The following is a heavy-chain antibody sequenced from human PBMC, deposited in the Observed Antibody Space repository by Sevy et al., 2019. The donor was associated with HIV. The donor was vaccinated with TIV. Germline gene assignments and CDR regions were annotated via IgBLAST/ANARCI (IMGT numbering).Heavy chain of an antibody. CDR3: AGENAWGRGYS. V-gene: IGHV4-59*08. Sequence: SETLSLTCTVSGGSITSLYWNWIREPPGKGLEWIANVYYNGHINYNPSLKSRVPLSLATSKNQFSLSLSSVTAAAAAMYYCAGENAWGRGYSWGQGTLVTVSS. D-gene: IGHD1-26*01. J-gene: IGHJ4*02. CDR2: VYYNGHI. CDR1: GGSITSLY.